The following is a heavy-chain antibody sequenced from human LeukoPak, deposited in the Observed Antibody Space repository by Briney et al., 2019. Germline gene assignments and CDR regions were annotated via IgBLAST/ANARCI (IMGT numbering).Heavy chain of an antibody. CDR2: INHSGST. J-gene: IGHJ5*02. CDR1: GGSISSGRYY. CDR3: ARCGAGWFDP. V-gene: IGHV4-61*10. D-gene: IGHD6-19*01. Sequence: SETLSLTCTVSGGSISSGRYYWSWIRQPAGKGLEWIGEINHSGSTNYNPSLKSRVTISVDTSKNQFSLKLSSVTAADTAVYYCARCGAGWFDPWGQGTLVTVSS.